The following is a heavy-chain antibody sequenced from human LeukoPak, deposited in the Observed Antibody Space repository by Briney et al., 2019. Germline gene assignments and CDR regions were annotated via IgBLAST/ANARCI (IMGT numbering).Heavy chain of an antibody. CDR1: GFTVTTDH. J-gene: IGHJ4*02. V-gene: IGHV3-53*01. CDR2: IYSAGST. D-gene: IGHD1-26*01. Sequence: PGGSLRLSCAASGFTVTTDHMSWVRQAAGKGLECVSVIYSAGSTSHSDSVKGRFTISRDNSKNTVHLQMNSLRAEDTAVYYCARVWELSFDYWGQGALVTVSP. CDR3: ARVWELSFDY.